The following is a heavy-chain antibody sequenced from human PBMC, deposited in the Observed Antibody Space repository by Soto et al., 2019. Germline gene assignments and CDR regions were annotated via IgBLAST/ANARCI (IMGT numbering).Heavy chain of an antibody. CDR2: IYPGGPDI. J-gene: IGHJ3*02. CDR3: ARGLISGYYLYDAFDI. Sequence: PGESLKISWKGSGYSFTSYWIGWVRQMPGKGLEWMGVIYPGGPDIRYSPSFQGQVTISADKSINTAYLQWSSLKASDTAVYYCARGLISGYYLYDAFDIWGQGTMVTVSS. D-gene: IGHD3-22*01. V-gene: IGHV5-51*01. CDR1: GYSFTSYW.